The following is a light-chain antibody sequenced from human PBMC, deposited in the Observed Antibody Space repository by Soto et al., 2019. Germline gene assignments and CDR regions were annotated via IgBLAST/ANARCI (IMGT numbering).Light chain of an antibody. Sequence: DIQMTQSPSSLSASVGDRVTITCRASQSISSYVSWFQQKAGEAPRLLMYSASSLPSGVPSRFIGSGSGTDFTLTISSLQPEDFATYYCRQNYSPPLSFGGGTKVEI. CDR3: RQNYSPPLS. V-gene: IGKV1-39*01. J-gene: IGKJ4*01. CDR1: QSISSY. CDR2: SAS.